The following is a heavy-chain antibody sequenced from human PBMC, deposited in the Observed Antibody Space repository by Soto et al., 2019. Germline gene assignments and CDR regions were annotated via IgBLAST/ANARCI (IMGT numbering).Heavy chain of an antibody. V-gene: IGHV5-10-1*01. D-gene: IGHD3-22*01. J-gene: IGHJ3*02. CDR2: IDPSDSYT. CDR3: ARVSNHYDSSGYYFSAFDI. CDR1: GYSFTSYW. Sequence: PGESLKISCKGSGYSFTSYWISWVRQMPGKGLEWMGRIDPSDSYTNYSPSFQGHVTISADKSISTAYLQWSSLKASDTAMYYCARVSNHYDSSGYYFSAFDIWGQGTMVTVSS.